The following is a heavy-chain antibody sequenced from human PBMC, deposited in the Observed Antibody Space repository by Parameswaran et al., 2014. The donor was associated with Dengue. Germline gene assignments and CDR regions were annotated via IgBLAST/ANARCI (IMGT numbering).Heavy chain of an antibody. Sequence: WIRQPPGKGLEWVAVISYDGSNKYYADSVKGRFTISRDNSKNTLYLQMNSLRAEDTAVYYCARGKGDYVGRNSWLDLWGQGTLVTVSS. J-gene: IGHJ5*02. V-gene: IGHV3-30*04. CDR3: ARGKGDYVGRNSWLDL. D-gene: IGHD4-17*01. CDR2: ISYDGSNK.